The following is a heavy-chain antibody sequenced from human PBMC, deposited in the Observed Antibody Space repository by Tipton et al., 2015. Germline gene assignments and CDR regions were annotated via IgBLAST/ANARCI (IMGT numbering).Heavy chain of an antibody. Sequence: GLVKPSETLSLTCTVSGGSMSSYYWSWIRQPPGKGLEWIGSIYYSGSTNYNPSLKSRVTISVDTSKNQFSLKLSSVTAADTAVYYCARVRCKPYCSSAAYKEFDTWGQGTLVTVSS. CDR2: IYYSGST. V-gene: IGHV4-59*01. D-gene: IGHD2-2*01. CDR3: ARVRCKPYCSSAAYKEFDT. CDR1: GGSMSSYY. J-gene: IGHJ5*02.